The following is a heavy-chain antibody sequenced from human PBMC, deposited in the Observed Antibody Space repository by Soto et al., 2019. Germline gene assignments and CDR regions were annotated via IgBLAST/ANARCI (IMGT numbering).Heavy chain of an antibody. V-gene: IGHV1-69*12. J-gene: IGHJ2*01. Sequence: QVQLVQSGTEVKKPGSSVKVSCKASGGTFSRYAINWVRQAPGQGLEWMGGITPIFGTPNYEQKFQGRVTINADGSTKTAYMELRRLRSEDTAVYYCAQTLGLAVSGPGRFDLWGRGTLVTVTS. CDR2: ITPIFGTP. CDR1: GGTFSRYA. D-gene: IGHD6-19*01. CDR3: AQTLGLAVSGPGRFDL.